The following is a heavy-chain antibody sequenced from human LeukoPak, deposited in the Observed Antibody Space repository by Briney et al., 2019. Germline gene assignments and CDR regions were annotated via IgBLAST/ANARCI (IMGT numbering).Heavy chain of an antibody. CDR2: INPDSGGT. J-gene: IGHJ4*02. CDR3: ARDKGGYYYDSSGYYYGGYSSFDY. D-gene: IGHD3-22*01. CDR1: GYTFNDYY. Sequence: GASVKVSCKASGYTFNDYYMHWVRQAPGQGLEWMGRINPDSGGTDYAQKFQGRVTMTRDMSTSTVYMELSSLRSEDTAVYYCARDKGGYYYDSSGYYYGGYSSFDYWGQGTLVTVSS. V-gene: IGHV1-2*02.